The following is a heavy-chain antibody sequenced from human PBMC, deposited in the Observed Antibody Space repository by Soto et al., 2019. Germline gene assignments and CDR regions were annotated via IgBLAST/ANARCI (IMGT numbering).Heavy chain of an antibody. D-gene: IGHD2-2*02. CDR3: PREGALPPAIFGCVMDV. CDR2: IYYSGST. J-gene: IGHJ6*02. V-gene: IGHV4-31*03. CDR1: GGSISSGGYY. Sequence: SETLSPTGTVSGGSISSGGYYCSWIRQHPGKGLEWIGYIYYSGSTYYKPSLKSRVTISVDTSKNQFSLKLSSVTAADTAVYYCPREGALPPAIFGCVMDVWGQGTTV.